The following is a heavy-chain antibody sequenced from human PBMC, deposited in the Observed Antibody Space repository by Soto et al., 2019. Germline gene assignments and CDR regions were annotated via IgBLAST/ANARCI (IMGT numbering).Heavy chain of an antibody. V-gene: IGHV4-34*01. CDR3: ARAAAAMLYTNLDY. CDR2: ITEGGTT. D-gene: IGHD2-8*01. J-gene: IGHJ4*02. CDR1: GNSFSGYF. Sequence: SETLSLPCSVHGNSFSGYFWTWIRQPPGNGLEWTAEITEGGTTNYSPSLRSRVSIAVSSSKRQFSLTLSSVPAADTAMYYSARAAAAMLYTNLDYCSQGSRVTVAS.